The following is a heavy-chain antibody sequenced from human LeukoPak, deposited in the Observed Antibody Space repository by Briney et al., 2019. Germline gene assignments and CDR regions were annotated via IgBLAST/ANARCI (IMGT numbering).Heavy chain of an antibody. D-gene: IGHD4-17*01. CDR2: IYDSGST. Sequence: SETLSLTCTVSGGSISSFYWSWIRQPPGKGLEYIGYIYDSGSTNYNPSLKSRVTMSVDTSKNQFSLKLSSVTAADTAVYYCARSSYGDYYYYMDVWGKGTTVTISS. CDR1: GGSISSFY. J-gene: IGHJ6*03. CDR3: ARSSYGDYYYYMDV. V-gene: IGHV4-59*12.